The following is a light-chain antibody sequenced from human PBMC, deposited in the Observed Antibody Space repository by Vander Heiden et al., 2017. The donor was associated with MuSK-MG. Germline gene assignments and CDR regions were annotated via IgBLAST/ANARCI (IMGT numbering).Light chain of an antibody. Sequence: EMQRTRPPSSRSGSVGGRVTITGRASKSISSYLTWYQQKPGQAPKLLIYAASTLESGVPSRFSGSGSGTDFTLTISRLQPEDFATYYCQQCYSTPWTFGQGTKVEIK. CDR3: QQCYSTPWT. CDR1: KSISSY. V-gene: IGKV1-39*01. J-gene: IGKJ1*01. CDR2: AAS.